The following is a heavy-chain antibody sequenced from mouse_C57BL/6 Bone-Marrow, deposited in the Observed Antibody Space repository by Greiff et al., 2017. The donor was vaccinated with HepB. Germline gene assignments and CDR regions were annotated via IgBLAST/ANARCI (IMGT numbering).Heavy chain of an antibody. V-gene: IGHV1-22*01. J-gene: IGHJ2*01. CDR1: GYTFTDYN. CDR2: INPNNGGT. CDR3: ARNYNGSSPYYFDY. Sequence: VQLQQSGPELVKPGASVKMSCKASGYTFTDYNMHWVKQSHGKSLEWIGYINPNNGGTSYNQKFKGKATLTVNKSSSTAYLELRSLTSEDAAVYYCARNYNGSSPYYFDYWGQGTTLTVSS. D-gene: IGHD1-1*01.